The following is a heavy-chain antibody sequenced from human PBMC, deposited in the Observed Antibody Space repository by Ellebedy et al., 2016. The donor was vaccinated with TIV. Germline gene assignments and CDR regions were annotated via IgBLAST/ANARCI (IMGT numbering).Heavy chain of an antibody. D-gene: IGHD3-10*01. CDR1: GYTFTSYY. V-gene: IGHV1-46*01. CDR2: INPTGGGT. Sequence: AASVKVSCKASGYTFTSYYIHWVRQAPGQGLEWMGLINPTGGGTTYPQDFQGRVTMTRDTFTSTVYMELTSLRPEDTAVYYCARVGRDHRAYWFFDLWGRGTLVTVSS. CDR3: ARVGRDHRAYWFFDL. J-gene: IGHJ2*01.